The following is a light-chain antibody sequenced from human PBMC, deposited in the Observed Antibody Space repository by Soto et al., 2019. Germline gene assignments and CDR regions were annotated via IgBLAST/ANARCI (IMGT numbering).Light chain of an antibody. CDR3: QQYYNWLYT. V-gene: IGKV3D-15*01. J-gene: IGKJ2*01. CDR1: QSVSSN. Sequence: EIVMTQSPATLSVSPGERATLSCRASQSVSSNFAWYQQKPGQAPRLLIYGAFTRATGIPARFSGSGSGTEFTLTISSLQSEDFAVYYCQQYYNWLYTFGQGTKLEIK. CDR2: GAF.